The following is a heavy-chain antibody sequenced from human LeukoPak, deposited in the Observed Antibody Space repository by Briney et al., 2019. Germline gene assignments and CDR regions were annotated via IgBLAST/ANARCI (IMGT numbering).Heavy chain of an antibody. D-gene: IGHD3-22*01. V-gene: IGHV5-51*01. Sequence: GESLKISCKGSGYSFTSYYIDWVRRMPGKGLEWMGIIYPGDSDTTYSPSFQGQVTISADKSISTAYLQWSSLKASDTAIYYCASHYYDRSDAFDIWGQGTMVTVSS. CDR2: IYPGDSDT. CDR3: ASHYYDRSDAFDI. CDR1: GYSFTSYY. J-gene: IGHJ3*02.